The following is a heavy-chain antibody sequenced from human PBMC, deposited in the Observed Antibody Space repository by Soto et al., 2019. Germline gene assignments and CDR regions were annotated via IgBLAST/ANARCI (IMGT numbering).Heavy chain of an antibody. V-gene: IGHV4-39*01. D-gene: IGHD1-26*01. CDR1: GRTFKINADF. Sequence: SEIRSLACTVSGRTFKINADFWYLAWIREAPGKGLEWIGSIDNGGNTHYNAPLKSRVIISADTSKNQFSLSLNSVTDADTAVYYCVKRSLLMAPTWGQGIQVTVS. CDR2: IDNGGNT. J-gene: IGHJ4*02. CDR3: VKRSLLMAPT.